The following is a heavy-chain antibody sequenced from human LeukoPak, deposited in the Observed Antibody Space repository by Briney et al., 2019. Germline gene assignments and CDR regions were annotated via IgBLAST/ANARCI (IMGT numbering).Heavy chain of an antibody. CDR1: GFTFTRYA. Sequence: GGSLGLSCAASGFTFTRYAMSWVRQAPGKGLEWVSAIRGSGDNTYYADSVRGRFTISRDNSKSTLYLQMNSLRAEDTAIYYCAKNMGPEYYYGMDVWGQGTTVTVSS. D-gene: IGHD2/OR15-2a*01. J-gene: IGHJ6*02. CDR2: IRGSGDNT. V-gene: IGHV3-23*01. CDR3: AKNMGPEYYYGMDV.